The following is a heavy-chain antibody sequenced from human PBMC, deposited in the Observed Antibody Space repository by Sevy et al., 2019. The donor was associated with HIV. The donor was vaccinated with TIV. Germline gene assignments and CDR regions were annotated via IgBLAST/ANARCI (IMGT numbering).Heavy chain of an antibody. CDR3: ARGDYVYWFDP. J-gene: IGHJ5*02. V-gene: IGHV4-30-4*01. D-gene: IGHD4-17*01. CDR2: IYYSGST. CDR1: GGSISSGDYY. Sequence: SETLSLTCTVSGGSISSGDYYWSWIRQPPGKGLEWIGYIYYSGSTYYNPSLKSRVTISVDTSKNQFSLKLSSVTAADTAEYYCARGDYVYWFDPWGQGTLVTVSS.